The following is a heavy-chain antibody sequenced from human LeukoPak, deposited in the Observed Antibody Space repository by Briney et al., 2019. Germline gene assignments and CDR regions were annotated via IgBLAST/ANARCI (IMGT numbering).Heavy chain of an antibody. CDR1: GGSFHYYY. J-gene: IGHJ1*01. V-gene: IGHV4-34*01. CDR2: INHSGST. CDR3: ARGLTFHGIFTGLDS. D-gene: IGHD3-9*01. Sequence: SETLSLTCAVYGGSFHYYYWTWIRQPPGKGLEWIGEINHSGSTNCNPSLKGRVTISLDTSENQFSLKLTSVTAADTAAYYCARGLTFHGIFTGLDSWGQGTLVTVSS.